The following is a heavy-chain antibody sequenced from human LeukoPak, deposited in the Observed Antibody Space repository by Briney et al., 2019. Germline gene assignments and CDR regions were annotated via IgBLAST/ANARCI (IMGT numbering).Heavy chain of an antibody. V-gene: IGHV4-59*11. J-gene: IGHJ5*02. CDR1: GGSISSHY. D-gene: IGHD3-22*01. CDR3: ARLYYDDSSGYYWRSGWFDP. Sequence: SETLSLTCSVSGGSISSHYWSWIRQPPRKGLEWIGYIYYSGSTNHNHSLKSRVTIAVDTSKTQFSLKLSSVTAAGTAVYYWARLYYDDSSGYYWRSGWFDPWGQGTLVTVSS. CDR2: IYYSGST.